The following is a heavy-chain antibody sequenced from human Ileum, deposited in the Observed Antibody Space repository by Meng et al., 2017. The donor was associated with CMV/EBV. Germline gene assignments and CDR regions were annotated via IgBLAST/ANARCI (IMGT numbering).Heavy chain of an antibody. J-gene: IGHJ5*02. V-gene: IGHV4-31*03. CDR3: ARTNYGDYNWFDP. CDR1: GGSISSGGFY. CDR2: IYYSGST. D-gene: IGHD4-17*01. Sequence: QVQCQESGPGLVKPSQPLSLTCTVSGGSISSGGFYWSWIRQHPGKGLEWIGYIYYSGSTYYNPSLRSRVAISIDTSKNQFSLKLTSVTATDTAVYFCARTNYGDYNWFDPWGQGTLVTVSS.